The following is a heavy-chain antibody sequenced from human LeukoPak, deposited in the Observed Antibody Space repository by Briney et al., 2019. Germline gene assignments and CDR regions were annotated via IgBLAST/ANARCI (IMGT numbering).Heavy chain of an antibody. V-gene: IGHV4-61*02. CDR3: ARESYCDSY. CDR1: GGSISSGSYY. J-gene: IGHJ4*02. Sequence: SETLSLTCTVSGGSISSGSYYWSWIRQPAGKGLEWIGRIYTSGSTNYNPSLKSRVTISVDTSKNQFSLKLSSVTAADTAVYYCARESYCDSYWGQGTLVTVSS. D-gene: IGHD3-22*01. CDR2: IYTSGST.